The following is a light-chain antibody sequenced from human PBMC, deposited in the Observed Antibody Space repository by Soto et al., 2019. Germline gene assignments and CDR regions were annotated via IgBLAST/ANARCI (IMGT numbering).Light chain of an antibody. CDR3: QQYSNSPYN. J-gene: IGKJ2*01. CDR2: GAS. Sequence: EVVLTQSPGTLSLSPGERATLSCRASQTISSTYLAWYQHKTGQAPRLLIYGASSRSTGIPDRFSGSGSGTDFTLTISRLEPEDFAVYYCQQYSNSPYNFGQGTKLEIK. CDR1: QTISSTY. V-gene: IGKV3-20*01.